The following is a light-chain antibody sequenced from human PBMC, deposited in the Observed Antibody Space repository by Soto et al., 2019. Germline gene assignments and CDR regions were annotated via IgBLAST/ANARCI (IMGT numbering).Light chain of an antibody. CDR2: GAS. V-gene: IGKV3-20*01. Sequence: DIVLTQSPGTLSLSPGERASLSCRASQSVSSSYLAWYQQKPGQAPRLLIYGASSRATGIPDRFSGSGSGTDFTLTISRLEPEDFAVYYCQQYGSSPLTFGGGTKGDIK. CDR3: QQYGSSPLT. J-gene: IGKJ4*01. CDR1: QSVSSSY.